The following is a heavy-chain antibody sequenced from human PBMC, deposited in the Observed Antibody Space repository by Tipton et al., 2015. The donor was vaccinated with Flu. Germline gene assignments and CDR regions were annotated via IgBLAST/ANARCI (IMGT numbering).Heavy chain of an antibody. V-gene: IGHV3-64*02. CDR3: ARGMNTGLVDV. CDR1: GFTFSRYW. J-gene: IGHJ6*02. D-gene: IGHD1-14*01. CDR2: ISSNGDNT. Sequence: SLRLSCAGSGFTFSRYWMHWVRQAPGKGLEYVSAISSNGDNTFYADSVKGRFTISRDKTKNMLYLQMGSLRADDMAMYYCARGMNTGLVDVWGQGTTVTVSS.